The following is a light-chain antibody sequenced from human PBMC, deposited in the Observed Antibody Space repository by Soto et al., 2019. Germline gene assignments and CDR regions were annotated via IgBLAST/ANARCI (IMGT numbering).Light chain of an antibody. V-gene: IGLV1-40*01. CDR1: SSNIGAGYD. Sequence: QAVVTQPPSVSGAPGQRVTISCTGTSSNIGAGYDVHWYQHLPGTAPKLLIYGNSDRPSGVPDRFSGSKSGTSASLAITGLQAEDEADYYCQSYDTSLSGCVFGTGTKVTVL. CDR3: QSYDTSLSGCV. CDR2: GNS. J-gene: IGLJ1*01.